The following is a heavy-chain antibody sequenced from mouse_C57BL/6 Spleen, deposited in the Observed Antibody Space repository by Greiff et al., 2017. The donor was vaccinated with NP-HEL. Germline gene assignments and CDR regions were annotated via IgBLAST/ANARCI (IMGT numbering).Heavy chain of an antibody. Sequence: VKLQESGAELVKPGASVKISCKASGYAFSSYWMNWVKQRPGKGLEWIGLIYPGDGDTNYNGKFKGKATLTADKSSSTAYMQLSSLTSEDSAVYFCARPYYYCSSYYFGYWGQGTTLTVST. CDR1: GYAFSSYW. V-gene: IGHV1-80*01. CDR2: IYPGDGDT. CDR3: ARPYYYCSSYYFGY. D-gene: IGHD1-1*01. J-gene: IGHJ2*01.